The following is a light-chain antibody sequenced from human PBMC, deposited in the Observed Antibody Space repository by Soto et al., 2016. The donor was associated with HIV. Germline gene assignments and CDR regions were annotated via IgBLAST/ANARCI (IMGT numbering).Light chain of an antibody. CDR2: KTS. J-gene: IGKJ4*01. Sequence: DIQMTQFPSTLSASIGDRVTITCRASQSVSVWLAWYQQKPGKAPNLLIFKTSTLEIGVPSRFSGSGSGTDFTLTLSSVQPDDFATYFCLQHKTYPLTFGAGTKVEIK. CDR3: LQHKTYPLT. CDR1: QSVSVW. V-gene: IGKV1-5*03.